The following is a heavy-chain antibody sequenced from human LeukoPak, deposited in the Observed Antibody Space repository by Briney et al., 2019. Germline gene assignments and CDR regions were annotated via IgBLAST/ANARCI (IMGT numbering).Heavy chain of an antibody. CDR2: IKQDGSEK. J-gene: IGHJ3*02. CDR3: ARNSRRGDAFDI. D-gene: IGHD3-10*01. V-gene: IGHV3-7*01. Sequence: GGSLRLSCAASGFIFSSHWMSWVRQAPGKGLEWVANIKQDGSEKYSVDSVKGRFTISRDNAKNSLYLEMNSLRAEDTAVYYCARNSRRGDAFDIWGQGTMVTVSS. CDR1: GFIFSSHW.